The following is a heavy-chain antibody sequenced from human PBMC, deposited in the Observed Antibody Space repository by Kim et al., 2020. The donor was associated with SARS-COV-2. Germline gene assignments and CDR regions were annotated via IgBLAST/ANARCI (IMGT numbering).Heavy chain of an antibody. V-gene: IGHV3-74*01. CDR1: GFTFSSYW. CDR3: ARDRSPTIFGVVFHYYGMDL. J-gene: IGHJ6*01. CDR2: INSDGSST. Sequence: GGSLRLSCAAPGFTFSSYWMHWVRQAPGKGLVWVSRINSDGSSTSYADSVKGRFTISRDNAKNTLYLQMNSLRAEDTAVYYCARDRSPTIFGVVFHYYGMDLWWQVATVTVSS. D-gene: IGHD3-3*01.